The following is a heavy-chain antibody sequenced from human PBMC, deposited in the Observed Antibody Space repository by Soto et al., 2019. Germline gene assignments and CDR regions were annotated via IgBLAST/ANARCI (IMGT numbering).Heavy chain of an antibody. CDR1: GYTFTSYY. Sequence: GASVKPSCKASGYTFTSYYMHWVRQAPGQGLEWMGIISPSGGSTSYAQKFQGRVTMTRDTSTSTVYMELSSLRSEDTAVYYCATSLAARREFDYWGQGTLVTVSS. CDR2: ISPSGGST. D-gene: IGHD6-6*01. J-gene: IGHJ4*02. CDR3: ATSLAARREFDY. V-gene: IGHV1-46*03.